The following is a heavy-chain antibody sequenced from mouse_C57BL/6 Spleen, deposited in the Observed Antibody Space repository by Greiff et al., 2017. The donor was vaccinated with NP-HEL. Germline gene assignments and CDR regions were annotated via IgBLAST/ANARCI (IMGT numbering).Heavy chain of an antibody. CDR2: IYPGDGDT. V-gene: IGHV1-80*01. CDR1: GYAFSSYW. J-gene: IGHJ3*01. D-gene: IGHD2-4*01. CDR3: AKEDYDYAWFAY. Sequence: VKLQESGAELVKPGASVKISCKASGYAFSSYWMNWVKQRPGKGLEWIGQIYPGDGDTNYNGKFKGKATLTADKSSSTAYMQLSSLTSEDSAVYFCAKEDYDYAWFAYWGQGTLVTVSA.